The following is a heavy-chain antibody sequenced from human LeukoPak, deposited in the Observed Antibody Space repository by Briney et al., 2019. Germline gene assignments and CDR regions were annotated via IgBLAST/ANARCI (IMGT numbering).Heavy chain of an antibody. D-gene: IGHD5-24*01. J-gene: IGHJ2*01. Sequence: GASVKVSCKASGYTFSNYALSWVRQAPGQGLEWVGRISIYSGETIYAQNLQDRVTMTTDTSTNTVYLDLRSLTSDDTAIYYCARVGDGYNIRHFDLWGRGTLVTVSS. CDR2: ISIYSGET. V-gene: IGHV1-18*01. CDR3: ARVGDGYNIRHFDL. CDR1: GYTFSNYA.